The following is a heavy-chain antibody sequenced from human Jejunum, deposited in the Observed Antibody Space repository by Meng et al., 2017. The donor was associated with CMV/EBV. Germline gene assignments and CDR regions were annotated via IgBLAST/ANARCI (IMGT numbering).Heavy chain of an antibody. V-gene: IGHV3-30*02. Sequence: QMQLVESGGGVVQPGGSLRLSCAASGFSFSTFGMHWVRQAPGKGLEWVAFVQSDGSRQNYAASLKGRFTISRDNSKNTLSLQMNSLRVDDTAVYFCAKEVFGRSFFDYWGQGILVTVSS. D-gene: IGHD1-26*01. CDR3: AKEVFGRSFFDY. CDR2: VQSDGSRQ. CDR1: GFSFSTFG. J-gene: IGHJ4*02.